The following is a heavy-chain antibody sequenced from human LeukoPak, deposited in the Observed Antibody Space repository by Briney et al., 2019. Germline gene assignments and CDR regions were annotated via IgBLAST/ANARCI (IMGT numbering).Heavy chain of an antibody. CDR2: INRNGGST. CDR3: ARAPYGDNGYTAEVADY. J-gene: IGHJ4*02. CDR1: GFTVSSNS. D-gene: IGHD3-16*01. V-gene: IGHV3-20*04. Sequence: GGSLRLPCTVSGFTVSSNSWSWVRQAPGKGLEWVSAINRNGGSTSYADSVEGRFTISRDNAKNSLYLQMNSLRAEDTALYYCARAPYGDNGYTAEVADYWGQGTLVTVSS.